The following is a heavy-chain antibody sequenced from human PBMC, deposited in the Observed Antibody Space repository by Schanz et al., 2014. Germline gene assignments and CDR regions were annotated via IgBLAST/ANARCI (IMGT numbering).Heavy chain of an antibody. D-gene: IGHD6-13*01. CDR1: GFIFSNYG. CDR3: AREQIMAAAGLVDY. V-gene: IGHV3-NL1*01. J-gene: IGHJ4*01. Sequence: QVQLVESGGGVVQPGGSLRLSCAASGFIFSNYGMHWVRQAPGKGLEWVSVIYSGIGAYYADSVKGRFTISRDNSKNTLYLQMNSLRAEDTAVYYCAREQIMAAAGLVDYWGHGTLXTVSS. CDR2: IYSGIGA.